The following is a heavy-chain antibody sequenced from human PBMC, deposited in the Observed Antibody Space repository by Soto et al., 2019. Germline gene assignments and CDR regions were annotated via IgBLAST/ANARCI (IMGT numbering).Heavy chain of an antibody. CDR3: AKDRSENFWVYYYAMDV. CDR2: ISGSSSGT. D-gene: IGHD6-19*01. CDR1: GFNFGAYA. V-gene: IGHV3-23*01. Sequence: GGSLRLSCEASGFNFGAYAMSWVRQAPGKGLEWVSGISGSSSGTYYTESVKGRFTISRDNSKNTVYLQMNSLRGEDTAVYYCAKDRSENFWVYYYAMDVWGQGTAVTVSS. J-gene: IGHJ6*02.